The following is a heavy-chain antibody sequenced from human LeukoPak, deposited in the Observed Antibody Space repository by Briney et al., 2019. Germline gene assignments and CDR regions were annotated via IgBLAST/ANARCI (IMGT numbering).Heavy chain of an antibody. CDR3: ARRHSYDSSGTMAFDI. CDR1: GYTFTGYY. CDR2: INPNSGGT. V-gene: IGHV1-2*02. Sequence: ASVKVSCKASGYTFTGYYMHWVRQAPGQGLEWMGWINPNSGGTNYAQKFQGRVTMTRDTSISTAYMELSSLRSEDTAVYYCARRHSYDSSGTMAFDIWGQGTMVTVSS. J-gene: IGHJ3*02. D-gene: IGHD3-22*01.